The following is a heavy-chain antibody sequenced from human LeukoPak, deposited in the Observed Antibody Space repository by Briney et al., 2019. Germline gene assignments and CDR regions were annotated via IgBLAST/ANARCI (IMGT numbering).Heavy chain of an antibody. V-gene: IGHV1-46*01. J-gene: IGHJ4*02. Sequence: GASVKVSCEASGFTFSNYHVHWVRQSPGQGLEWMGKISPTGDSTIYAHNFQGRVTMTRDTSTSTVYMDLSSIISEDTAVYYCATGSGWYSPDYWGQGTLVTVSS. CDR3: ATGSGWYSPDY. CDR1: GFTFSNYH. CDR2: ISPTGDST. D-gene: IGHD6-19*01.